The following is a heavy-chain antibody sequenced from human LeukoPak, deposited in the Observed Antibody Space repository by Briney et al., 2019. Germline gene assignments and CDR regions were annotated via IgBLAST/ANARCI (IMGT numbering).Heavy chain of an antibody. CDR1: GRSIGPYY. D-gene: IGHD3-10*02. CDR3: ARSTGSTMFIDY. J-gene: IGHJ4*02. CDR2: IYYSGNT. Sequence: KSSETLSLTCTVSGRSIGPYYWSWIRQPPGKGLEWLGYIYYSGNTEYKPSLKSRVAMSVDTSKNQFSLRLSSVTAADTAVYYCARSTGSTMFIDYWGQGTLVTVSS. V-gene: IGHV4-59*01.